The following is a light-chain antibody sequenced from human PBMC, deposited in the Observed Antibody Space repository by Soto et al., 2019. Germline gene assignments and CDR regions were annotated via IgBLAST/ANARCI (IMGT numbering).Light chain of an antibody. CDR1: RSNIGSNL. J-gene: IGLJ2*01. Sequence: QSAVTQPPSVSGTPGQRVTIFCSGRRSNIGSNLVYWNQQLPGTAPKLLIFSNDQRPSGVPDRFSGSRSGTSASLAISGLRSEDEGDYYCAAWDDSLSGVVFGGGTKVTVL. V-gene: IGLV1-47*02. CDR2: SND. CDR3: AAWDDSLSGVV.